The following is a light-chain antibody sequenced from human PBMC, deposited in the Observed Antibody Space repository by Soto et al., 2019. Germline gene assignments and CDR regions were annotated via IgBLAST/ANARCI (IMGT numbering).Light chain of an antibody. J-gene: IGLJ1*01. CDR3: SSYAGINNLGV. Sequence: QSALTQPPSACGSPEQSVTISCNGTSSDVGGYKYVSWYQQHPGKAPKLMIFEVNKRPSGVPDRFSGSKSGNTASLTVSGLHAEDEADYYCSSYAGINNLGVFGTGTKLTVL. CDR2: EVN. CDR1: SSDVGGYKY. V-gene: IGLV2-8*01.